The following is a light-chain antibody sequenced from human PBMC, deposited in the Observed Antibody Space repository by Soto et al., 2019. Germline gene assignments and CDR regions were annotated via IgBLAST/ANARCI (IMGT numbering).Light chain of an antibody. Sequence: EIVLTQSPGTLSLSPGERATLSCRASQSVSSSYLAWHQQKPGQAPRLLIYGASSRATGIPDRFSGSGSGTDFTLTISRLEPEDFAVYYCQQYGSSQTFGQRTKADIK. CDR1: QSVSSSY. V-gene: IGKV3-20*01. CDR3: QQYGSSQT. J-gene: IGKJ1*01. CDR2: GAS.